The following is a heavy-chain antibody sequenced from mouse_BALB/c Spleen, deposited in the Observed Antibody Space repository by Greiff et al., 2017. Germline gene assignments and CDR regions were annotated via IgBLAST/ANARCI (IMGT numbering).Heavy chain of an antibody. CDR2: ISYSGST. CDR3: ARGRTTVDY. CDR1: GYSITSDYA. Sequence: DVQLQESGPGLVKPSQSLSLTCTVTGYSITSDYAWNWIRQFPGNKLEWMGYISYSGSTSYNPSLKSRISITRDTSKNQFFLQLNSVTTEDTATYYCARGRTTVDYWGQGTTLTVSS. J-gene: IGHJ2*01. V-gene: IGHV3-2*02. D-gene: IGHD2-12*01.